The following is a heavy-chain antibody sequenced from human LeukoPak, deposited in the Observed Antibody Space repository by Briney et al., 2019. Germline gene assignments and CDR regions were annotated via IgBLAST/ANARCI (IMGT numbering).Heavy chain of an antibody. CDR1: GFTVSSXX. J-gene: IGHJ6*04. CDR3: ARDIPPSGPPRPQYDLRANRDV. D-gene: IGHD3-3*01. V-gene: IGHV3-53*01. CDR2: XXXGXST. Sequence: SGFTVSSXXXXXXXXXPGXXXXXXXXXXXGXSTYYADSVKGRFTISRDNSKNTLYLQMNSLRAEDTAVYYCARDIPPSGPPRPQYDLRANRDVWGKGTTVTVSS.